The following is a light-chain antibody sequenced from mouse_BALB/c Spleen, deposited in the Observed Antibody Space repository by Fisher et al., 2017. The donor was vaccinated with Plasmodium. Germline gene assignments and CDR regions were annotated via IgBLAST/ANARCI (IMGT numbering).Light chain of an antibody. J-gene: IGKJ5*01. Sequence: DIVITQSTATLSMIIGDRVSLSCRASQSFSDYLHWFQRKSHESPRLLIKCASQSFSGTPSRFSGSGSGTDFTLSINSVETEDFGMYFRQQSNSWPLTLGAGTKLELK. V-gene: IGKV5-45*01. CDR1: QSFSDY. CDR3: QQSNSWPLT. CDR2: CAS.